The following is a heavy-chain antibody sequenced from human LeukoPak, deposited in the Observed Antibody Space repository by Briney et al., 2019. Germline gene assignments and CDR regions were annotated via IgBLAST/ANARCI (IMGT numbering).Heavy chain of an antibody. V-gene: IGHV4-39*01. Sequence: SETLSLTCSVCVGSISSSSYYWGWIRQPPGKGLEWIGSIYYSVSTYYNPSLKSRVTISVDTSKNQFSLKLSSVTAADTAVYYCARPNFYGYFDYWGQGTLVTVST. J-gene: IGHJ4*02. D-gene: IGHD2/OR15-2a*01. CDR1: VGSISSSSYY. CDR2: IYYSVST. CDR3: ARPNFYGYFDY.